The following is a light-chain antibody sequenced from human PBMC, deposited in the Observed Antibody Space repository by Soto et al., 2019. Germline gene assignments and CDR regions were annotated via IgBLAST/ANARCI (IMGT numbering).Light chain of an antibody. J-gene: IGKJ1*01. CDR3: HQYSSSTKT. V-gene: IGKV3-15*01. CDR1: QTVSSN. CDR2: GAS. Sequence: EIVMTQYPATLSVSPGERATLSCRASQTVSSNLAWYQQKPGQAPRLLIYGASTRATGVPARFSGSGSGTEFTLTISRLEPEDFAVYYCHQYSSSTKTFGQGTKVDIK.